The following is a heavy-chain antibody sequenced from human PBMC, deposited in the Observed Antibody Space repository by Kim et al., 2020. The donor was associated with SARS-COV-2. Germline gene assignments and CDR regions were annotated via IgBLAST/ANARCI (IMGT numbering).Heavy chain of an antibody. Sequence: LSLTCATSGFGFSHYWMLWVRQAPGKGLEWVANIKPDGSEKYYVDSVKGRFTISRDNAKKSLSLQLNSLRAEDTAVYYCARGGDGLGGQGALVIVSS. CDR2: IKPDGSEK. CDR1: GFGFSHYW. CDR3: ARGGDGL. V-gene: IGHV3-7*01. D-gene: IGHD3-10*01. J-gene: IGHJ4*02.